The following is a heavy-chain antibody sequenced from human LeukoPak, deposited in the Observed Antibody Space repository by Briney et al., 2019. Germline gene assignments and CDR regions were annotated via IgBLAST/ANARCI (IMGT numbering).Heavy chain of an antibody. V-gene: IGHV4-4*02. CDR3: SRESGPFCPFGH. Sequence: PSETLSLTCGVSGGSITTTNFWSWVRQPPGVGLEWIGEISLAGRTRYNPSLESRVTISIDKSKNHLYLNLDSVTAADTAVYYCSRESGPFCPFGHWGQGTLVAVTS. CDR1: GGSITTTNF. D-gene: IGHD1-26*01. CDR2: ISLAGRT. J-gene: IGHJ4*02.